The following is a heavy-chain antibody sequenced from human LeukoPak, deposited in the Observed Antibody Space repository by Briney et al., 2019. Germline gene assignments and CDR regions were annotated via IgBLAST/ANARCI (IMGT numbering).Heavy chain of an antibody. CDR2: ISSSSDYI. Sequence: PGGSLRLSCAASGLTFSSYNMNWVRQAPGKGLEWVSSISSSSDYIYYADSVKGRFTISRDNAKNSLYLQMKSLRAEDTAVYYCARGKTSQNIVTRKTYNWFDPWGQGTLVTVPS. CDR3: ARGKTSQNIVTRKTYNWFDP. CDR1: GLTFSSYN. J-gene: IGHJ5*02. V-gene: IGHV3-21*01. D-gene: IGHD2/OR15-2a*01.